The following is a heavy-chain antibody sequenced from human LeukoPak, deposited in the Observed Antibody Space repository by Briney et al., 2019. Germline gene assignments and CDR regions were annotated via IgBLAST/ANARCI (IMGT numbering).Heavy chain of an antibody. V-gene: IGHV1-18*01. D-gene: IGHD2-2*01. J-gene: IGHJ5*02. CDR1: GYTFTSYG. Sequence: EASVKVSCKASGYTFTSYGISWVRQAPGQGLGWMGWISAYNGNTNYAQKFQGRVTITADESTSTAYVELSSLRSEDTAVYYCARRGPYCSSTSCYRIGDWFDPWGQGTLVTVSS. CDR2: ISAYNGNT. CDR3: ARRGPYCSSTSCYRIGDWFDP.